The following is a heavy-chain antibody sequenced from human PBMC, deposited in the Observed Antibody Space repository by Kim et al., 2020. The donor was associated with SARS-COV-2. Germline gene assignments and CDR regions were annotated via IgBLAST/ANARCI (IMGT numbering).Heavy chain of an antibody. V-gene: IGHV4-34*01. D-gene: IGHD2-21*01. CDR3: ARGLTVVHQYSPNFWFDP. J-gene: IGHJ5*02. Sequence: KSRVPISVDTSKNQFSLKLSSVTAADTAVYYCARGLTVVHQYSPNFWFDPWGQGTLVTVSS.